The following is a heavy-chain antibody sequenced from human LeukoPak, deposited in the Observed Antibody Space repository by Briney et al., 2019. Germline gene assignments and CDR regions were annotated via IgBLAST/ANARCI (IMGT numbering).Heavy chain of an antibody. Sequence: GGSLRLSCAASGFTFSSYAMTWVRQAPGKGLEWVSVISDSGGSTYHADSMKGRFTISRDNSENTLYLQMNSLRAEDTAVYYCAKGKGGSGTQWFDPWGQGTLVTVSS. D-gene: IGHD3-10*01. J-gene: IGHJ5*02. CDR2: ISDSGGST. V-gene: IGHV3-23*01. CDR3: AKGKGGSGTQWFDP. CDR1: GFTFSSYA.